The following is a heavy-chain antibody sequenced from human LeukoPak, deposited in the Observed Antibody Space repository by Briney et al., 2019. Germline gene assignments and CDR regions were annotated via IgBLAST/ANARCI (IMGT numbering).Heavy chain of an antibody. CDR3: ARVEDSGYDYRGRFNP. CDR1: GGSISSGGYS. J-gene: IGHJ5*02. D-gene: IGHD5-12*01. CDR2: IYYSGST. Sequence: SETLSLTCAVSGGSISSGGYSWSWIRQPPGKGLEWIGYIYYSGSTYYNPSLKSRVTISVDTSKNQFSLKLSSVTAADTAVYYCARVEDSGYDYRGRFNPWGQGTLVTVSS. V-gene: IGHV4-30-4*07.